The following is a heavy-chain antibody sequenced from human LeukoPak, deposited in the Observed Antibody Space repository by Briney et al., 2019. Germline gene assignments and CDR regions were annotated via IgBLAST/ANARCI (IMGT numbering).Heavy chain of an antibody. V-gene: IGHV3-21*04. CDR2: ISSSSSYI. J-gene: IGHJ4*02. CDR3: ARDLAAAGTLGS. CDR1: GFTFSSYS. Sequence: GGSLRLSCAASGFTFSSYSMNWVRQAPGKGLEWVSSISSSSSYIYYADSVKGRFTISRDNAKNSLYLQMNSLRAEDTALYYCARDLAAAGTLGSWGQGTLVTVSS. D-gene: IGHD6-13*01.